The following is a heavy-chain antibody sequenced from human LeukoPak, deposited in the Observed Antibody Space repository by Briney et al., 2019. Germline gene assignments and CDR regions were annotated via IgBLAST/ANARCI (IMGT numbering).Heavy chain of an antibody. Sequence: KVSCKASGYTFTGYYMHWVRQASGKGLEWVGRIRSKANSYATAYAASVKGRFTISRDDSKNTAHLQMDSLKTEDTAVYYCTRPTYDSSGYGAFDIWGQGTLVTVSS. V-gene: IGHV3-73*01. CDR3: TRPTYDSSGYGAFDI. CDR1: GYTFTGYY. CDR2: IRSKANSYAT. J-gene: IGHJ3*02. D-gene: IGHD3-22*01.